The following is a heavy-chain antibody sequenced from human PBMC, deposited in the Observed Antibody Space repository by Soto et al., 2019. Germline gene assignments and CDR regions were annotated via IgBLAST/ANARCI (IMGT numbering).Heavy chain of an antibody. CDR3: ARSGVPYCGGDCYSFIDY. D-gene: IGHD2-21*01. V-gene: IGHV1-3*01. CDR2: INAGNGNT. CDR1: GYTFTSYA. Sequence: QVQLVQSGAEVKKPGASVKVSCKASGYTFTSYAMHWVRQAPGQRRERMGWINAGNGNTKYSQKFQGRVTITRDTSAGTAYMELSSLRSEDTAGYYCARSGVPYCGGDCYSFIDYWGQGTLVTVSS. J-gene: IGHJ4*02.